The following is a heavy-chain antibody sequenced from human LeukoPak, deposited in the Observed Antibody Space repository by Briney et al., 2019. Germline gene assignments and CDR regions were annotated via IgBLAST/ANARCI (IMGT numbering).Heavy chain of an antibody. CDR1: GDSVSSDSAA. CDR2: TYYRSKWYY. J-gene: IGHJ4*02. Sequence: SQTLSLTCAISGDSVSSDSAAWNWIRQSPSRGLEWLARTYYRSKWYYDYALAVKSRITINPDTSKSQFSLQLNSVTPEDTAVYFCARDPVGGSTIFDSWGQGTLVIVSS. D-gene: IGHD1-26*01. CDR3: ARDPVGGSTIFDS. V-gene: IGHV6-1*01.